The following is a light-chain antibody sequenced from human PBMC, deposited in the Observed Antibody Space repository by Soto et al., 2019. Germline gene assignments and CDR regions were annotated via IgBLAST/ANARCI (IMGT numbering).Light chain of an antibody. J-gene: IGLJ2*01. CDR3: SSYAGSKGAV. Sequence: QSALTQPPSASGSSGQSVTISCTGTSSDVGGYNYVSWYQQHPGKAPKLMIYEVSKRPSGVPDRFSGSKSGNTASLTVSGLQAEDEADYYCSSYAGSKGAVFGGGTKLTVL. CDR2: EVS. CDR1: SSDVGGYNY. V-gene: IGLV2-8*01.